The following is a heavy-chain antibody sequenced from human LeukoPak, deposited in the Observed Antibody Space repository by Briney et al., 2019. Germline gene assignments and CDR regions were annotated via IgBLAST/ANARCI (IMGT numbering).Heavy chain of an antibody. CDR1: GYTFTSYG. D-gene: IGHD1-26*01. J-gene: IGHJ3*02. CDR3: ARDVGATNAFDI. CDR2: ISAYNGNT. Sequence: ASVKVSCKASGYTFTSYGISWVRQAPGQGLEWMGWISAYNGNTNYAQKLQGRVTMTTDTSTSTAYMELKSLRSDDAAVYYCARDVGATNAFDIWGQGTMVTVSS. V-gene: IGHV1-18*01.